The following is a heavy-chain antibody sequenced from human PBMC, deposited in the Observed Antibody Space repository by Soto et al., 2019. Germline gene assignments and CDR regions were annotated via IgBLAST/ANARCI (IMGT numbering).Heavy chain of an antibody. CDR2: IKQDGSEK. D-gene: IGHD4-17*01. CDR1: GFNFSSYW. CDR3: ARGDYGDYGHDAFDI. J-gene: IGHJ3*02. V-gene: IGHV3-7*01. Sequence: GGSLRLSCAASGFNFSSYWMSWVRQAPGKGLEWVANIKQDGSEKYYVDSVKGRFTISRDNAKNSLYLQMNSLRAEDTAVYYCARGDYGDYGHDAFDIWGQGTMVTVSS.